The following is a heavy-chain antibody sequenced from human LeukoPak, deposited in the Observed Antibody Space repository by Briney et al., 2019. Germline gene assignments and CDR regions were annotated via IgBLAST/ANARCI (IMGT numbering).Heavy chain of an antibody. CDR2: IYSGGST. CDR1: GFTVSSNY. J-gene: IGHJ4*02. V-gene: IGHV3-66*02. CDR3: ARDREDY. Sequence: GGSLRLSGAASGFTVSSNYMTWVRQAPGRGLEWVSVIYSGGSTYYADSVKGRFTISRDNSKNTLYLQMNSLRTEDTAVYYCARDREDYWGQGTLVTVSS.